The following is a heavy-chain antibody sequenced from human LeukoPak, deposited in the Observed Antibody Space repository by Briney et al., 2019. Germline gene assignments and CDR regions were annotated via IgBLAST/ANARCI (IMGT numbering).Heavy chain of an antibody. CDR2: SYYSGST. CDR1: GGSSNSGDYY. CDR3: ARSPHIWFAERGWFDP. Sequence: SDSRSLTCSGSGGSSNSGDYYWVGVRQPPGKGLGSIGSSYYSGSTSYNPSPKSRVPMTVDTSKRQFSMKLRSVTAADTAVYFCARSPHIWFAERGWFDPWXQGTLVTVSS. D-gene: IGHD3-10*01. V-gene: IGHV4-39*07. J-gene: IGHJ5*02.